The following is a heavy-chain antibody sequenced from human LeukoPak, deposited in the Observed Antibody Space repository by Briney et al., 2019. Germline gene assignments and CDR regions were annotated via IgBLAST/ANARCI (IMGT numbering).Heavy chain of an antibody. V-gene: IGHV3-21*01. J-gene: IGHJ4*02. CDR1: GFTFSSYA. CDR3: ARGPSGGVAAYRGKNYFDY. CDR2: ISSSSSYI. D-gene: IGHD3-16*01. Sequence: GGSLRLSCAASGFTFSSYAMSWVRQAPGKGLEWVSSISSSSSYIYYADSVKGRFTISRDNAKNSLYLQMNSLRAEDTAVYYCARGPSGGVAAYRGKNYFDYWGQGTLVTVSS.